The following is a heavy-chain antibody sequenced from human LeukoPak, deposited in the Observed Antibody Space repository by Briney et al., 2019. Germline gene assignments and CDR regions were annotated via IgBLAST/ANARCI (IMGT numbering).Heavy chain of an antibody. Sequence: PSETLSLTCTVSGGSISSYYWSWLRQPPGKGLEWIGYIYYSGSTNYNPSLKSRVTISVDTSKNQFSLKLSSVTAADTAVYYCAREALGGDYGLDWGQGTLVTVSS. CDR3: AREALGGDYGLD. CDR2: IYYSGST. J-gene: IGHJ4*02. V-gene: IGHV4-59*01. CDR1: GGSISSYY. D-gene: IGHD4-17*01.